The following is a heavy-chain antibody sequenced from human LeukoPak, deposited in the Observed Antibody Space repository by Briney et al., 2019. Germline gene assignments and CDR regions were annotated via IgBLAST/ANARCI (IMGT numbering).Heavy chain of an antibody. CDR1: GFTFSGSA. D-gene: IGHD2-2*01. V-gene: IGHV3-73*01. CDR2: IRSKANSYAT. Sequence: GGSLKLSCAASGFTFSGSAMRWVRQASGKGLEWVGRIRSKANSYATAYAASVKGRFTIYRDDSKNTAYLHMNSLKTEDTAVYYCTRGLTNFDYWGQGTLVTVSS. J-gene: IGHJ4*02. CDR3: TRGLTNFDY.